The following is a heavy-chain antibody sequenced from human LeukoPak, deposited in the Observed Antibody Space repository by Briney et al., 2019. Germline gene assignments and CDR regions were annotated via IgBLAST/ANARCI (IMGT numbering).Heavy chain of an antibody. Sequence: SETLSLTCAVYGGSFSGYYWSWIRQPPGKGLEWIGEINHSGSTNYNPYLKSRVTILFDTYKNQFSMKLISVTAADTAVYYWATSCSGGSCYGAFDIWGQGTMVTVSS. V-gene: IGHV4-34*01. CDR3: ATSCSGGSCYGAFDI. CDR1: GGSFSGYY. D-gene: IGHD2-15*01. J-gene: IGHJ3*02. CDR2: INHSGST.